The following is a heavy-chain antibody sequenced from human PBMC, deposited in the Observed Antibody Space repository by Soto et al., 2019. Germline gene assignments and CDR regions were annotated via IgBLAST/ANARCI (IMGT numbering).Heavy chain of an antibody. CDR3: AKGNTSGWYFFDY. J-gene: IGHJ4*02. D-gene: IGHD6-19*01. V-gene: IGHV3-23*01. CDR1: GFTFSDCA. CDR2: ISGTGRST. Sequence: PGGSLRLSCEASGFTFSDCAMSWVRQAPGKGLEWVSGISGTGRSTFYADSVKDRFTISRDNSKNTVYLQMTRLRAEDTAVYYCAKGNTSGWYFFDYWGQGTLVTVSS.